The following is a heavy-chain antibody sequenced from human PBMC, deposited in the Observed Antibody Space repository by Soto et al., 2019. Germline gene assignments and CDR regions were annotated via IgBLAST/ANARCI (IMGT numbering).Heavy chain of an antibody. Sequence: PGGSLRLSCAASGFTFSSYEMNWVRQAPGKGLEWVSYISSSGSTIYYADSVKGRFTISRDNAKNSLYLQMNSLRAEDTAVYYCARDSGSYTVDYWGQGTLVTVS. CDR2: ISSSGSTI. CDR1: GFTFSSYE. J-gene: IGHJ4*02. CDR3: ARDSGSYTVDY. D-gene: IGHD1-26*01. V-gene: IGHV3-48*03.